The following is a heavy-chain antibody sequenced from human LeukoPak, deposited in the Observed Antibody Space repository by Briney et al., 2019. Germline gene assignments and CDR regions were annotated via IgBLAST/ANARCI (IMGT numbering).Heavy chain of an antibody. D-gene: IGHD7-27*01. V-gene: IGHV1-2*02. CDR3: ARELGRNASDV. Sequence: ASVKVSCKASGYTFSDNHMYWIRQAPGQGLECMGWISPNSGGTNYAQKFQGRITMTGDTSISTGYMELSSLRSDDTAVYYCARELGRNASDVWGQGTMVTVSS. CDR1: GYTFSDNH. CDR2: ISPNSGGT. J-gene: IGHJ3*01.